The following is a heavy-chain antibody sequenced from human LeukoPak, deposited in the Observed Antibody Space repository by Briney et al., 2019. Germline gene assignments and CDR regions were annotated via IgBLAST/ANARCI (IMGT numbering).Heavy chain of an antibody. D-gene: IGHD3-9*01. CDR1: GFTFSSYW. V-gene: IGHV3-7*01. CDR2: IKQDGSEK. J-gene: IGHJ6*02. Sequence: GGSLRLSCAASGFTFSSYWMSWVRQAPGKGLEWVANIKQDGSEKYYVDSVKGRFTISRDNAKNSLYLQMSSLRAEDTAVYYCARAIEYYDILTGYYYYYGMDVWGQGTTVTVSS. CDR3: ARAIEYYDILTGYYYYYGMDV.